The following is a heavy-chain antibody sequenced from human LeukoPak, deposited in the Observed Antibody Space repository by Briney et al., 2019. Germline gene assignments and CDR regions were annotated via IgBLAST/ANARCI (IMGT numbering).Heavy chain of an antibody. CDR1: GFTFSSYA. Sequence: PGGSLRLSCAASGFTFSSYAMHWVRQAPGKGLEWVAVISYDGSNKYYADSVKGRFTISRDNSKNTLYLQMNSLRAEDTAVYYCAGSIVVVPAAVWYYGMDVWGQGTTVTVSS. J-gene: IGHJ6*02. V-gene: IGHV3-30*04. D-gene: IGHD2-2*01. CDR2: ISYDGSNK. CDR3: AGSIVVVPAAVWYYGMDV.